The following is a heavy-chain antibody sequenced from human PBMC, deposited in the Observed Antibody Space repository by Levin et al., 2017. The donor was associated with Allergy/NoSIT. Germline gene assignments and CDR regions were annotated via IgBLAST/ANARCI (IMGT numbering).Heavy chain of an antibody. J-gene: IGHJ4*02. D-gene: IGHD6-19*01. CDR2: TSSDGSDK. CDR3: AKDRQQWLVRIFDS. Sequence: GGSLRLSCAASGFTFSSYAMHWVRQAPGKGLEWVTLTSSDGSDKDYADSVQGRFTISRDNSKNTLFLQMNSLRPEDTAVYYGAKDRQQWLVRIFDSWGQGTLVTVSS. CDR1: GFTFSSYA. V-gene: IGHV3-30*18.